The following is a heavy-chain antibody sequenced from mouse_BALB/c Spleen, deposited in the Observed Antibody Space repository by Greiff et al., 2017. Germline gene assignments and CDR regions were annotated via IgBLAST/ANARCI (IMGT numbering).Heavy chain of an antibody. Sequence: EVQGVESGGGLVQPGGSRKLSCAASGFTFSSFGMHWVRQAPEKGLEWVAYISSGSSTIYYADTVKGRFTISRDNPKNTLFLQMTSLRSEDTAMYYCARFGGGYFDVWGAGTTVTVSS. D-gene: IGHD1-1*02. J-gene: IGHJ1*01. V-gene: IGHV5-17*02. CDR2: ISSGSSTI. CDR1: GFTFSSFG. CDR3: ARFGGGYFDV.